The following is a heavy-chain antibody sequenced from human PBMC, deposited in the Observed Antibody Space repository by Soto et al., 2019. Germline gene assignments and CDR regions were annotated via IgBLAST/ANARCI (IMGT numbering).Heavy chain of an antibody. D-gene: IGHD3-10*01. CDR1: GGTFSSLA. CDR3: ARSPGVFDY. CDR2: RVPVFGTA. V-gene: IGHV1-69*01. J-gene: IGHJ4*02. Sequence: QVQLVQSGAEVKKPGSSVKVSCKASGGTFSSLAISWVRQAPGQGLEWMGGRVPVFGTANYAQKFQDRVTITADQSTSTSYMELSSLRSEDTAVYYCARSPGVFDYWGQGTLVTVSA.